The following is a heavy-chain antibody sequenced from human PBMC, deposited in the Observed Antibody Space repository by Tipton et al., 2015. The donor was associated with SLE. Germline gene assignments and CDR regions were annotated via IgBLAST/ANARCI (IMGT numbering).Heavy chain of an antibody. D-gene: IGHD2-8*01. CDR3: ARGRHAQGWYFDL. V-gene: IGHV4-59*11. J-gene: IGHJ2*01. CDR1: GGSISSHY. CDR2: IYYSGST. Sequence: TLSLTCTVSGGSISSHYWSWIRQPPGKGLEWIGYIYYSGSTNYNPSLKSRVTISVDTSKKQFSLKLSSVTAADTAVYYCARGRHAQGWYFDLWSRGTLVTVSS.